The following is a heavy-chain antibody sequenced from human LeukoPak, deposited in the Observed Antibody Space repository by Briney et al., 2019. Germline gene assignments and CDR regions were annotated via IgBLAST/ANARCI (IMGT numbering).Heavy chain of an antibody. CDR2: IYYSGST. Sequence: SQTLSLTCTVSGGSISSGGYYWSWIRQHPGKGLEWIGYIYYSGSTYYNPSLKSRVTISVDTSKNQFSLKLSSVTAADTAVYYCAREGIGSGSYYNINWFAPWGQGTLVTVSS. CDR3: AREGIGSGSYYNINWFAP. CDR1: GGSISSGGYY. V-gene: IGHV4-31*03. J-gene: IGHJ5*02. D-gene: IGHD3-10*01.